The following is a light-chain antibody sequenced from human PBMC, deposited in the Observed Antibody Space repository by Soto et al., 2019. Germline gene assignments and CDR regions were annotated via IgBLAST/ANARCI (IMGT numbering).Light chain of an antibody. CDR1: QSVNTY. J-gene: IGKJ5*01. CDR3: QQRMIWPPIT. V-gene: IGKV3-11*01. CDR2: DAS. Sequence: EVVLTQSPATLSLSPGERATLSCRASQSVNTYLAWYQQKPGQPPRLLIHDASNRATGIPARFSGSGSGTEFTLTISSIEPADFAIYYCQQRMIWPPITFGQGTRLEIK.